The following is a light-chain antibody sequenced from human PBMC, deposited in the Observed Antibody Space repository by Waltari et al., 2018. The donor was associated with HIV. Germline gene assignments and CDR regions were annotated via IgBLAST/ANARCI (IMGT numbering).Light chain of an antibody. Sequence: QSALTQPASVSGSPGQSITISCTGTSSDVGGYNLVSWYLQHPGKAPKLMIYEVSKRPSVVSNRFSGSKSGNTASLTISGLQAEDEADYYCCAYAGSTTYVIFGGGTKLTVL. CDR3: CAYAGSTTYVI. J-gene: IGLJ2*01. CDR2: EVS. CDR1: SSDVGGYNL. V-gene: IGLV2-23*02.